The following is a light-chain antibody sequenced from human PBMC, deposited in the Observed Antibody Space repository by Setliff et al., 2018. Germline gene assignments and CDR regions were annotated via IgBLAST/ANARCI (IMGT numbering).Light chain of an antibody. CDR1: SSDIGGYNY. CDR2: GVS. CDR3: TFYSGSNNFF. J-gene: IGLJ1*01. Sequence: QSALTQPASVSGSPGQSITISCTGPSSDIGGYNYVSWYQQYPGKAPQLIIYGVSKRPSGVSDRFSGSKSGNTASLTISGLQAEDEADYYCTFYSGSNNFFFGSGTKVTVL. V-gene: IGLV2-14*03.